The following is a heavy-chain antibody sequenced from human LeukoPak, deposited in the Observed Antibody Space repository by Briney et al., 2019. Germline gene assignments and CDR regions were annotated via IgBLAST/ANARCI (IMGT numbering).Heavy chain of an antibody. V-gene: IGHV3-48*03. J-gene: IGHJ3*02. CDR2: ISSSGSTI. CDR3: AREGRYCSGGSCYPNVKDAFDI. D-gene: IGHD2-15*01. Sequence: GGSLRLSCAASGFTFSSYEMNWVRQAPGKGLEWVSYISSSGSTIYYADSVKGRFTISRDNSRNTLYLQMNSLRAEDTAVYYCAREGRYCSGGSCYPNVKDAFDIWGQGTMVTVSS. CDR1: GFTFSSYE.